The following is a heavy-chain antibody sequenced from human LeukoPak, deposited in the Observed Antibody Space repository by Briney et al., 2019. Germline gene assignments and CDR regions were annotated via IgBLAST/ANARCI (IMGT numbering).Heavy chain of an antibody. Sequence: TSVKVSCKSSGXIFSXSAVQWVRQXXGQRXXWIGWIVVGSGNTNYAQNFQERVTITRDMSTSTAYIELSSLRSEDTAVYYCVADCYGDCIDWGQGTLVTVSS. CDR3: VADCYGDCID. CDR1: GXIFSXSA. V-gene: IGHV1-58*01. J-gene: IGHJ4*02. D-gene: IGHD4-17*01. CDR2: IVVGSGNT.